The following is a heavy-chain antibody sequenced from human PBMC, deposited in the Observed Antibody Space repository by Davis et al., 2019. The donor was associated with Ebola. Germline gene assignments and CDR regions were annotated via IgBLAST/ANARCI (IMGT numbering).Heavy chain of an antibody. CDR2: IRSDGSVK. CDR1: GFSFSSFG. J-gene: IGHJ4*02. CDR3: AKADPQQYFDY. V-gene: IGHV3-30*02. Sequence: GESLKISCAASGFSFSSFGMHWVRQPPGKGLEWVAFIRSDGSVKYYADSLKGRFTISRDYSKNTLSLQMNSLRAEDTALYYCAKADPQQYFDYWGQGTLVTVSS.